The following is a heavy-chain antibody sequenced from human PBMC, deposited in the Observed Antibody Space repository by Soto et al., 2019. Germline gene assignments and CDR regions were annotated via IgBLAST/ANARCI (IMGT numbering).Heavy chain of an antibody. CDR3: ARGVAYCGGDCFSPLHNWFDP. V-gene: IGHV1-2*04. CDR1: GYTFTGYY. Sequence: ASVNVSCKASGYTFTGYYMHWVRQAPGQGLEWMGWINPNSGGTNYAQKFQGWVTMTRDTSISTAYMELSRLRSDDTAVYYCARGVAYCGGDCFSPLHNWFDPWGQGTLVTVSS. CDR2: INPNSGGT. J-gene: IGHJ5*02. D-gene: IGHD2-21*02.